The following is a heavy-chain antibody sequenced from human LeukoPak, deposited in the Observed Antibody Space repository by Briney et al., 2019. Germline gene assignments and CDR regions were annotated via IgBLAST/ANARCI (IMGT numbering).Heavy chain of an antibody. J-gene: IGHJ3*02. Sequence: PGGSLRLSCVASGFTFSSRDWMTWVRQAPGKGLEWVANIKQDGSEKNYVDSVKGRFTISRDNAKNSVDLQMNSLRVEDTAVYYCARGGLQHGFDIWGQGTMVTVSP. CDR1: GFTFSSRDW. CDR2: IKQDGSEK. D-gene: IGHD5-24*01. V-gene: IGHV3-7*01. CDR3: ARGGLQHGFDI.